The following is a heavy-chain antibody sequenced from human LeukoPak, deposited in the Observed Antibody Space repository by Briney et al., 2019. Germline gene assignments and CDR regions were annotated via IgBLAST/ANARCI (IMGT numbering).Heavy chain of an antibody. CDR2: ISYDGSNK. J-gene: IGHJ4*02. D-gene: IGHD3-22*01. Sequence: GGSLRLSCAASGFTFSSYGMHWVRHAPGKGLEWVAVISYDGSNKYYADSVKGRFTISRDNSKNTLYLQMNSLRAEDTAVYYCAKDLLSMIVVVSALGYWGQGTLVTVSS. CDR1: GFTFSSYG. V-gene: IGHV3-30*18. CDR3: AKDLLSMIVVVSALGY.